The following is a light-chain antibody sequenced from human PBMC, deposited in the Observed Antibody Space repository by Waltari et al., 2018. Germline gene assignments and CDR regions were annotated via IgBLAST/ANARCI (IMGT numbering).Light chain of an antibody. CDR1: FPNIGTNP. CDR3: AAWDDSLTTYV. CDR2: SNS. Sequence: QSALTQPPSASGTPGQRLAISCSGTFPNIGTNPVNWYQQVPRTAPKLLISSNSERPSGVPDRFSGSKSGTSASLAISGLQSEDEADYFCAAWDDSLTTYVFGTGTKVTVL. V-gene: IGLV1-44*01. J-gene: IGLJ1*01.